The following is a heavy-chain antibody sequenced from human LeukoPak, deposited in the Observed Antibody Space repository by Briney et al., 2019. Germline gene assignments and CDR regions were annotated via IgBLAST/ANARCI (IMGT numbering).Heavy chain of an antibody. V-gene: IGHV3-74*01. J-gene: IGHJ4*02. CDR1: GFTFSSYW. D-gene: IGHD2-21*02. Sequence: GGSLRLSCAASGFTFSSYWMCWVRQDPGKGLAWVSCIKTDGSITAYAGSVKGRFTISRDNAKNTLYLQMNSLRADGTAVYYCARDGDAPMTDFDYWGQGTLVTVSS. CDR3: ARDGDAPMTDFDY. CDR2: IKTDGSIT.